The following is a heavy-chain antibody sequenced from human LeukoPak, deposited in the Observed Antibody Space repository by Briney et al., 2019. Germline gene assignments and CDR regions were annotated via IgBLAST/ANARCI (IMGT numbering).Heavy chain of an antibody. D-gene: IGHD6-6*01. CDR3: ARSPQGAARPYNWFDP. V-gene: IGHV1-18*01. CDR2: ISAYNGNT. Sequence: GASVKVSCKASGYTFTSYGISWVRQAPGQGLEWMGWISAYNGNTNYAQKLQGRVTMTTDTSTSTAYMELRSLRSDDTAVYYCARSPQGAARPYNWFDPWGQGTLVTVSS. CDR1: GYTFTSYG. J-gene: IGHJ5*02.